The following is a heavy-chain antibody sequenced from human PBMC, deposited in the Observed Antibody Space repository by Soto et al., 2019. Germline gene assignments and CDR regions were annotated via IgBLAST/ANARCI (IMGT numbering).Heavy chain of an antibody. D-gene: IGHD2-21*02. CDR2: IWYDGSNK. CDR1: GFTFSSYG. J-gene: IGHJ6*02. V-gene: IGHV3-33*01. CDR3: ARVTPWYLVTSFSHYYYGMDF. Sequence: GGSLRLSCAASGFTFSSYGMHWVRQAPGKGLEWVAVIWYDGSNKYYADSVKGRFTISRDNSKNTLYLQMNSLRAEDTAVYYCARVTPWYLVTSFSHYYYGMDFWAQGTTVTVSS.